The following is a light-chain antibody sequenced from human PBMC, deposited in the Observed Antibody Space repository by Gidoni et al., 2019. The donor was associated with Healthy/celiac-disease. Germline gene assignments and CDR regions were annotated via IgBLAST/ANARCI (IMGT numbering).Light chain of an antibody. CDR2: EDS. J-gene: IGLJ2*01. CDR1: QLGDKS. Sequence: SYVLTQPHSVSAYPGQTASINCSGDQLGDKSACWYQQKPGQAPVVVIYEDSKRPSGIPVRFSGSNSGNTATLTISGTQAMDEADYYCQACDSSTVVFGGGTKLTVL. CDR3: QACDSSTVV. V-gene: IGLV3-1*01.